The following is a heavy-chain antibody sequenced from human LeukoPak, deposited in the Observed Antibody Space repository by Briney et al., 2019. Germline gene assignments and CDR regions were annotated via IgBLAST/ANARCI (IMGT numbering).Heavy chain of an antibody. J-gene: IGHJ6*03. CDR2: IYYSGT. V-gene: IGHV4-39*02. CDR1: GGSINSRSYY. Sequence: SETLSLTCTVSGGSINSRSYYWGWIRQSPGKGLEWLGSIYYSGTYYNPSLKSRVTISVDTSKNQFSLTLTSVTAADTAVYYCEREPKWPSCSGTYYFYYMDVWGQGNTVTVSS. D-gene: IGHD1-26*01. CDR3: EREPKWPSCSGTYYFYYMDV.